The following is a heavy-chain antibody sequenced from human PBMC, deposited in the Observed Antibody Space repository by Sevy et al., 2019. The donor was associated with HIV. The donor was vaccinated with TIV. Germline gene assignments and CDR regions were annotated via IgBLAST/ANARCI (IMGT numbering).Heavy chain of an antibody. CDR2: IRFDGSNK. CDR1: GFTFSNYG. J-gene: IGHJ5*02. CDR3: AKDGHGSSFYPRWFDP. V-gene: IGHV3-30*02. Sequence: GGSLRLSCVASGFTFSNYGIHWVRQAPGKGLEWVTFIRFDGSNKYYADSVQGRFTISRDNSKNTLYLQMNSLRPEDTALYYCAKDGHGSSFYPRWFDPWGQGTLVTVSS. D-gene: IGHD2-2*01.